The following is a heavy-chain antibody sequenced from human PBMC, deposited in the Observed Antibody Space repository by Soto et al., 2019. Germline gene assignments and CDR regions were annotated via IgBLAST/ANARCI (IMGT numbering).Heavy chain of an antibody. J-gene: IGHJ3*02. V-gene: IGHV3-66*01. CDR3: ARELSYDYVWGSYRLDDAFDI. CDR2: IYSGGST. CDR1: GFTVSSNY. D-gene: IGHD3-16*02. Sequence: EVQLVECGGGLVQPGGSLRLSCAASGFTVSSNYMSWVRQAPGKGLEWVSDIYSGGSTYYADSVKGRFTISRDNSKNTLYLQMNSLRAEDTAVYYCARELSYDYVWGSYRLDDAFDIWGQGTMVTVSS.